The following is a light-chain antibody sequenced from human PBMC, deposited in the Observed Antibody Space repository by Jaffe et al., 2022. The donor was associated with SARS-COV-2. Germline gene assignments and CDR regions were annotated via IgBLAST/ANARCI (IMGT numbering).Light chain of an antibody. V-gene: IGKV3-20*01. Sequence: EIVLTQSPGTLSLSPGETATLSCRASQSLSSGFVAWYQQKPGQAPRLLIYGASSRATDIPGRFSGRGSGTDFTLTITRLEPEDFAMYYCQQYGTSRWTFGQGTKVELK. CDR3: QQYGTSRWT. CDR2: GAS. J-gene: IGKJ1*01. CDR1: QSLSSGF.